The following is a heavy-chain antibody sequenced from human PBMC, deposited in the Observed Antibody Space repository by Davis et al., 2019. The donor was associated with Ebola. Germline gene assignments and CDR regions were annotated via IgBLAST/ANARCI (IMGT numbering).Heavy chain of an antibody. D-gene: IGHD2-21*02. CDR3: AREENVVVTATNYYYYGMDV. Sequence: ASVKVSCKASGSTFTSYYMHWVRQAPGQGLEWMGIINPSGGSTSYAQKFQGRVTMTRDTSTSTVYMELSSLRSEDTAVYYCAREENVVVTATNYYYYGMDVWGKGTTVTVSS. J-gene: IGHJ6*04. CDR2: INPSGGST. CDR1: GSTFTSYY. V-gene: IGHV1-46*01.